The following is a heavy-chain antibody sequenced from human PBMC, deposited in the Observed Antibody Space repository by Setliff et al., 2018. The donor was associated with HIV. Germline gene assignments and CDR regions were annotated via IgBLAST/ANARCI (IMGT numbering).Heavy chain of an antibody. V-gene: IGHV3-23*01. Sequence: GGSLRLSCAASGFTFSSYAMSWVRQAPGKGLEWVSAISGSGASTFYADSVKGRFTIARDNSKNTLYLQMNGLRVEDTAVYYCAKDGISGGAYPPYYFDYWGHGTLVTVSS. CDR1: GFTFSSYA. CDR3: AKDGISGGAYPPYYFDY. J-gene: IGHJ4*01. CDR2: ISGSGAST. D-gene: IGHD2-15*01.